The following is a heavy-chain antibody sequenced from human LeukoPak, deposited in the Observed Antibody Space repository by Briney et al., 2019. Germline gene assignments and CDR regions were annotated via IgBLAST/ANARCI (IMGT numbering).Heavy chain of an antibody. CDR1: GYSFTDYY. V-gene: IGHV1-2*02. J-gene: IGHJ6*03. D-gene: IGHD3-10*01. CDR3: ARAKHGYYYGSGSYVYYMDV. CDR2: INPNSGGT. Sequence: GASVKVSCKASGYSFTDYYMHWVRQAPGQGLEWMGWINPNSGGTNFAQKFQVRVTMTRDTSVSTAYMKLSRLRSDDTAVFYCARAKHGYYYGSGSYVYYMDVWGEGTTVAISS.